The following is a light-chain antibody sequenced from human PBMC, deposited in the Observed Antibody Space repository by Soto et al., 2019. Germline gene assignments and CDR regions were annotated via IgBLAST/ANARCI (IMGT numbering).Light chain of an antibody. CDR1: QSVSSN. J-gene: IGKJ2*01. Sequence: EIVMTQSPATLSVSPGERATLSCRASQSVSSNLAWYQQKPGQAPRLIIYGASTGATGIPARFSGSGSGTEFTLTISSLQSEDFAVYYCQQYNNWPPTYTFGQGTKLEIK. CDR3: QQYNNWPPTYT. V-gene: IGKV3-15*01. CDR2: GAS.